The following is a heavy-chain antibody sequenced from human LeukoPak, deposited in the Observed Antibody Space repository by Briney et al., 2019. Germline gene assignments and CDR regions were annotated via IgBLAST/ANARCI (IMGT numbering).Heavy chain of an antibody. CDR3: ARDQQWLITGEDAFDI. Sequence: ASVKVSCKASGYTFTSYGISWVRQAPGQGLEWMGIINPSVGSTSFAQKFQGRVTMTSDTSTSTVYMELSSLRSEDTAVYYCARDQQWLITGEDAFDIWGRGTMVTVSS. CDR2: INPSVGST. CDR1: GYTFTSYG. D-gene: IGHD6-19*01. J-gene: IGHJ3*02. V-gene: IGHV1-46*01.